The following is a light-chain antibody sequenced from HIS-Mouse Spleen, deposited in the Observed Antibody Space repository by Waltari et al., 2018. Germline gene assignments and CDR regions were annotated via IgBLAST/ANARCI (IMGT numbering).Light chain of an antibody. V-gene: IGLV3-10*01. CDR2: EDS. CDR3: YSTDSSGNHRV. CDR1: ALPKKS. J-gene: IGLJ2*01. Sequence: SYELTQPPSVSVSPGQTARITCSGDALPKKSAYWYPQKSGQAPVLVNYEDSKRPSGIPERFSGSSSGTMATLTISGAQVEDEADYYCYSTDSSGNHRVFGGGTKLTVL.